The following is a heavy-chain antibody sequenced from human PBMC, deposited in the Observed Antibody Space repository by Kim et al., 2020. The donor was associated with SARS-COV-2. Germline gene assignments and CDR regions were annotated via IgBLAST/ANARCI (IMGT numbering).Heavy chain of an antibody. Sequence: SETLSLTCTVSGGSISSYYWSWIRQPPGKGLEWIGYTYYSGSTNYNPSLKSRVTISVDTSKNQFSLKLSSVTAADTAVYYCARGNPYGDAFDIWGQGTMVTVSS. J-gene: IGHJ3*02. D-gene: IGHD1-1*01. V-gene: IGHV4-59*01. CDR2: TYYSGST. CDR1: GGSISSYY. CDR3: ARGNPYGDAFDI.